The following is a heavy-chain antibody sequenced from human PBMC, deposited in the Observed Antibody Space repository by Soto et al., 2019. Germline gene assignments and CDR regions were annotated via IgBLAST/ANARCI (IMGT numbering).Heavy chain of an antibody. J-gene: IGHJ4*02. CDR1: GYSFTDYY. D-gene: IGHD2-15*01. CDR3: ARNLYSYPATLDF. V-gene: IGHV1-2*02. Sequence: ASLNVSCKASGYSFTDYYFHWVRQAPGQGLEWMGWISPSSGGTDYAQSFQGRVTMTRDTSLNTTYMELSSLRSDDTAVYYCARNLYSYPATLDFWGQGTLVTVSS. CDR2: ISPSSGGT.